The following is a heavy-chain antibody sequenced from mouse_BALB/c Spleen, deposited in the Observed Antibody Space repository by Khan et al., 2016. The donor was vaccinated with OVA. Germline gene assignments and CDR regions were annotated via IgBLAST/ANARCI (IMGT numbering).Heavy chain of an antibody. J-gene: IGHJ3*01. CDR2: INPSNAGT. CDR3: AREASSWDFSFPY. Sequence: VQLKQSGPELVEPGASVKMSCKASGYTFTNYVMHWVKQKPGQGLEWIGYINPSNAGTRYNEKFKDKATLTSDISSTTAYMELSSLTSEDSAVYYCAREASSWDFSFPYWGQGTLVTVSA. V-gene: IGHV1S136*01. D-gene: IGHD4-1*01. CDR1: GYTFTNYV.